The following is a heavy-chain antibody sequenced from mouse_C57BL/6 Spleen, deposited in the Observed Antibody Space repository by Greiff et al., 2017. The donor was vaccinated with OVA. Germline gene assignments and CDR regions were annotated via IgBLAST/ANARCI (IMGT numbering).Heavy chain of an antibody. CDR3: ARDGYYGGAMDY. CDR2: IRYKANGYTT. Sequence: EVMLVESGGGLVQPGGSLSLSCAASGFTFTDYYMSWVRQPPGKALEWLGFIRYKANGYTTEYSASVKGRFTISRDNSQSILYLQMNALRAEDSATYYCARDGYYGGAMDYWGQGTSVTVSS. J-gene: IGHJ4*01. CDR1: GFTFTDYY. V-gene: IGHV7-3*01. D-gene: IGHD1-1*01.